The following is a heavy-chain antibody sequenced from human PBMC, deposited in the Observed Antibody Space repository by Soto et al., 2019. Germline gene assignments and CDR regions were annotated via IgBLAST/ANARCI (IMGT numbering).Heavy chain of an antibody. J-gene: IGHJ5*02. CDR1: GFTFSSYA. CDR2: ISGSGGST. Sequence: GGSLRLSCAASGFTFSSYAMSWVRQAPGKGLEWVSAISGSGGSTYYADSVKGRFTISRDNSKNTLYLQMNSLRAEDTAVYYCAKDRVVVVVAATPVNWFDPWGQGTLVTVSS. CDR3: AKDRVVVVVAATPVNWFDP. D-gene: IGHD2-15*01. V-gene: IGHV3-23*01.